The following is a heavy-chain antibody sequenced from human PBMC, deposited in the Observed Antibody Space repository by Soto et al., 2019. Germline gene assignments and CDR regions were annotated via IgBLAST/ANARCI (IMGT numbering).Heavy chain of an antibody. D-gene: IGHD2-2*01. CDR1: GFTFSSYA. CDR2: ISGSGDST. Sequence: GGSLRLSCAASGFTFSSYAMGWVRQAPGKGLEWVAGISGSGDSTYYGDSVKGRFTISRDNSLHTVYLQMDGLRADDTAIYYCAKSPAAATLNWFDPWGQGSLVTVSS. CDR3: AKSPAAATLNWFDP. V-gene: IGHV3-23*01. J-gene: IGHJ5*02.